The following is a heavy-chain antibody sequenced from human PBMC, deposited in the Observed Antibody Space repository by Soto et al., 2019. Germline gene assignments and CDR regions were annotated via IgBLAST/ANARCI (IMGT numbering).Heavy chain of an antibody. CDR1: GFTFSSYG. J-gene: IGHJ6*03. V-gene: IGHV3-33*01. CDR3: ARDCRYYYYYMDV. CDR2: IWYDGSNK. Sequence: QVQLVESGGGVVQPGRSLRLSCAASGFTFSSYGMHWVRQAPGKGLEWVAVIWYDGSNKYYADSVKGRFTISRDNSKNTLYLQMNRLRAEDTAVYYCARDCRYYYYYMDVWGKGTPVTVSS.